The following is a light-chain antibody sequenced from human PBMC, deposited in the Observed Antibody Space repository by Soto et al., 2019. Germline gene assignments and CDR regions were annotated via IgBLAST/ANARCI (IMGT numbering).Light chain of an antibody. V-gene: IGKV3-20*01. CDR3: QQYGDGNSPRYS. Sequence: EVVLTQSPGTLSLSPGERVTLSCRASQIISGIYLAWYQQKPGQAPRLLIYATSSRATGIPDRFSGSGSGTDFTLTISRLEPEDFAVYYCQQYGDGNSPRYSFGQGTRLDIK. J-gene: IGKJ2*03. CDR2: ATS. CDR1: QIISGIY.